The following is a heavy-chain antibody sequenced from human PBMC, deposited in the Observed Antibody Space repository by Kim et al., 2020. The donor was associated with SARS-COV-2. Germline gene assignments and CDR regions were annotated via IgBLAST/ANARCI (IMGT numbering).Heavy chain of an antibody. CDR3: AREGYASGTMGDFDY. CDR1: GFTFSSYA. Sequence: GRSLRLSCLASGFTFSSYAMSWIRQAPGKGPEWVAVTSSDGSIIYYADSVKGRFTISRANSRNTLYLDMDSLSAQDTAIYYCAREGYASGTMGDFDYWGQGTLVTVSS. CDR2: TSSDGSII. V-gene: IGHV3-30*04. J-gene: IGHJ4*02. D-gene: IGHD3-10*01.